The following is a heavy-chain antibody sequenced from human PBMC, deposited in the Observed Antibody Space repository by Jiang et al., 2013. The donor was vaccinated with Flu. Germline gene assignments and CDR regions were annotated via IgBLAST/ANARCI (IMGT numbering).Heavy chain of an antibody. D-gene: IGHD4-17*01. CDR1: GFTFSSYW. CDR3: ARDYYDYGDFNWFDP. V-gene: IGHV3-74*01. Sequence: VQLVESGGGLVQPGGSLRLSCAASGFTFSSYWMHWVRQAPGKGLVWVSRINSDGSSTSYADSVKGRFTISRDNAKNTLYLQMNSLRAEDTAVYYCARDYYDYGDFNWFDPWGQGTLVTVSS. J-gene: IGHJ5*02. CDR2: INSDGSST.